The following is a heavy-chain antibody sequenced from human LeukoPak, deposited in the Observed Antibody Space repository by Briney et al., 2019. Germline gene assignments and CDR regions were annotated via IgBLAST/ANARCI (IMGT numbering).Heavy chain of an antibody. Sequence: GGSLRLSCAASGFTFSTYSMNWVRQAPGKGLEWVSYISSGSSTIYYADSMKGRFTISRDNAKNSLYLQMNSLRDEDTAVYYCASRRESFDYWGQGTLVTVSP. J-gene: IGHJ4*02. CDR3: ASRRESFDY. CDR1: GFTFSTYS. CDR2: ISSGSSTI. V-gene: IGHV3-48*02.